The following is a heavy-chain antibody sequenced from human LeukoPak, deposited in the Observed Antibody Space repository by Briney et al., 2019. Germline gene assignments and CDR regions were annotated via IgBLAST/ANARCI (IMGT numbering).Heavy chain of an antibody. V-gene: IGHV4-39*01. CDR2: IFYTGGT. J-gene: IGHJ4*02. CDR3: ARRGVATNYYFDY. CDR1: DGSGSISSSSYY. Sequence: PSETLSLTCTVSDGSGSISSSSYYWAWIRQPPGKVLEWLGSIFYTGGTYYNPSLKSRVTISVDTSKNQFSLKLSSVTAADTAVYYCARRGVATNYYFDYWGQGTLVTVSS. D-gene: IGHD5-12*01.